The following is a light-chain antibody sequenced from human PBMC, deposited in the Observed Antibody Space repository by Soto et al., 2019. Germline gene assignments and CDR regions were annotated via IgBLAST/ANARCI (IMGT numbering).Light chain of an antibody. V-gene: IGLV2-14*01. CDR3: SSYTTSNTQV. CDR1: SSDFGTYNY. J-gene: IGLJ3*02. Sequence: QSALTQPASVSGSPGQSITISCTGTSSDFGTYNYVSWYQHRPGKAPKLMIYDVSYRPSGVSNRFSGSKSANTASLTISGLQAEDEADYYCSSYTTSNTQVFGGGTKLTVL. CDR2: DVS.